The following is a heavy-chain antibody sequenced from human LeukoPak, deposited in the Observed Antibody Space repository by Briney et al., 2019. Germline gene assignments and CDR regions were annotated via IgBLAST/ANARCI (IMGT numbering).Heavy chain of an antibody. CDR2: IYYSGST. CDR3: ARPRGGYDAFDT. J-gene: IGHJ3*02. V-gene: IGHV4-59*01. D-gene: IGHD3-16*01. Sequence: SETLSLTCTVSGGSISSYYWSWIRQPPGKGLEWIGYIYYSGSTNYNPSLKSRVTISVDTSKNQFSLKLSSVTAADTAVYYCARPRGGYDAFDTWGQGTMVTVSS. CDR1: GGSISSYY.